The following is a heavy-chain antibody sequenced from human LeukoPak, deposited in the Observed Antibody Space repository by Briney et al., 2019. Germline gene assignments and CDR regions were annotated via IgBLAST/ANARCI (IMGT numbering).Heavy chain of an antibody. Sequence: SETLSLTCTVSGGSISSYYWSWIRQPPGKGLEWIGYIYYSGSTNYNPSLKSRVTISVDTSKNQFSLKLSSVTAADTAVHYCAGHGGMATILFDYYFDYWGQGTLVTVSS. CDR2: IYYSGST. CDR3: AGHGGMATILFDYYFDY. J-gene: IGHJ4*02. CDR1: GGSISSYY. D-gene: IGHD5-24*01. V-gene: IGHV4-59*01.